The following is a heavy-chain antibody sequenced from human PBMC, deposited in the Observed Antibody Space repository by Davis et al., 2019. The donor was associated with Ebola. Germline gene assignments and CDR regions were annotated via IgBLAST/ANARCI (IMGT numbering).Heavy chain of an antibody. D-gene: IGHD3-10*01. CDR3: ARVGLLWFGELLYMDYYYGMDV. CDR1: VITFSSYA. J-gene: IGHJ6*04. V-gene: IGHV3-23*01. Sequence: PGGSLRLSCTDSVITFSSYAMTWVRQAPGKGLEWVSAISGSGGSTYYADSVKGRFTISRDNAKNSLYLQMNSLRDEDTAVYYCARVGLLWFGELLYMDYYYGMDVWGKGTTVTVSS. CDR2: ISGSGGST.